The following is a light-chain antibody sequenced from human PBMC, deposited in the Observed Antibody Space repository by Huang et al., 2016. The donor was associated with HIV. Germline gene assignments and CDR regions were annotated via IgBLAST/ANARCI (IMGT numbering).Light chain of an antibody. CDR3: QQYNDWPPWT. V-gene: IGKV3-15*01. CDR1: PSVSIN. J-gene: IGKJ1*01. CDR2: GAS. Sequence: EIVLTQSPATLSVSPGERATLSCRASPSVSINLAWYQQKPGQAPRLLIYGASTRATGTQGRFSGSGSGTEFTLTISSLQSEDFALYYCQQYNDWPPWTFGQGTKVDIK.